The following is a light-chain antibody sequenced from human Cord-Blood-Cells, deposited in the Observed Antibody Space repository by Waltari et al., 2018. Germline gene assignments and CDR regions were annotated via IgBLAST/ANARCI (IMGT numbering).Light chain of an antibody. J-gene: IGLJ1*01. V-gene: IGLV2-8*01. CDR3: SSYAGSNKRV. CDR1: SSYVGGDNY. Sequence: QSALTQPPSASGSPGPSVTISCTGTSSYVGGDNYVSRYQQHPGKAPKLMIYEVSKRPSGVPDRFSGSKSGNTASLTVSGLQAEDEADYYCSSYAGSNKRVFGTGTKVTVL. CDR2: EVS.